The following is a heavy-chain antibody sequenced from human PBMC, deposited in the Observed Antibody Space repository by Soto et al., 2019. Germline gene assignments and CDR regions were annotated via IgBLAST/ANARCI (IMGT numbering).Heavy chain of an antibody. CDR2: IWPDGSNQ. V-gene: IGHV3-33*01. CDR1: GFTFSSYG. CDR3: ARERGQIDY. J-gene: IGHJ4*02. Sequence: QVQLVESGGGVVQPGRSLRLSCAASGFTFSSYGMQWVRQAPGKGLEWVAVIWPDGSNQYYADSLKGRFTISRDNSNNTLYLQLNSLRAEDTAVYYCARERGQIDYWGQGTLVTVSS.